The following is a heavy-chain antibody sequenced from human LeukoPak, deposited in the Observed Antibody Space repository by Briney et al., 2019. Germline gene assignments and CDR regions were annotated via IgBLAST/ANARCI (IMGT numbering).Heavy chain of an antibody. CDR3: ARGESGH. V-gene: IGHV4-34*01. Sequence: SETLSLTCAVYGGSFSGYYWSWIRQPPGKGLEWIGEINHSGSTNYNPSLKSRVTISVDTSKNQFSLKLSSVTAADTAVYYCARGESGHWGQGTLVTVSS. CDR1: GGSFSGYY. CDR2: INHSGST. J-gene: IGHJ4*02.